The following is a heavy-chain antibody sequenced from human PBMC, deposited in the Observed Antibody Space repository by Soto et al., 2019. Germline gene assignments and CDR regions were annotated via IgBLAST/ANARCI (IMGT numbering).Heavy chain of an antibody. Sequence: QVQLVQSGAEVKKPGSSVKVSCKASGGTFSSYAISWVRQAPGQGLEWMGGIIPIFGTANYAQKFQGRVTTTADESTNTAYMELSSLRSEDTAVYYCARGGLRFLDRNWFDPWGQGTLVTVSS. J-gene: IGHJ5*02. CDR3: ARGGLRFLDRNWFDP. CDR2: IIPIFGTA. CDR1: GGTFSSYA. V-gene: IGHV1-69*12. D-gene: IGHD3-3*01.